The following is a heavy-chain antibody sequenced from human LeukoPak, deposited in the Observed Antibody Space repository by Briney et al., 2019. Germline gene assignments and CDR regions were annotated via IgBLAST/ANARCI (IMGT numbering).Heavy chain of an antibody. CDR2: IYYSGST. CDR1: GGSISSHY. D-gene: IGHD5-18*01. V-gene: IGHV4-59*11. J-gene: IGHJ4*02. CDR3: ARDGYSYALDY. Sequence: SETLSLTCTVSGGSISSHYWSWIRQPPGKGLEWIGYIYYSGSTNYNPSLKSRVTISVDTSKNQFSLKLSSVTAADTAVYYCARDGYSYALDYWGQGTLVTVSS.